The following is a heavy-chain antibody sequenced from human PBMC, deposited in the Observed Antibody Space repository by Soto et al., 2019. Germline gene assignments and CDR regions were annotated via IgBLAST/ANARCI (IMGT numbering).Heavy chain of an antibody. D-gene: IGHD4-17*01. Sequence: SVQVSCKASQGTLSRYAISWLRQAPGQWLELMGGIIPIFGTANYAQKFQGRVTITADKSTSTAYMELSSLRAEDTAVYYCARDLYPGYGDYYYYYYGMDVWGQGTTVTVSS. CDR2: IIPIFGTA. CDR1: QGTLSRYA. V-gene: IGHV1-69*06. J-gene: IGHJ6*02. CDR3: ARDLYPGYGDYYYYYYGMDV.